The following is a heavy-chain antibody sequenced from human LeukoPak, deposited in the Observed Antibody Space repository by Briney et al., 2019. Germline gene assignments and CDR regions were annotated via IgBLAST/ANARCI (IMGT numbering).Heavy chain of an antibody. CDR2: IYYSGST. V-gene: IGHV4-34*01. D-gene: IGHD2-21*01. CDR1: GGSFSGYY. CDR3: ARSTRGYCGGDCYGLYYFDY. Sequence: SETLSLTCAVYGGSFSGYYWSWIRQPPGKGLEWIGSIYYSGSTYYNPSLKSRVTISVDTSKNQFSLKLSSVTAADTAVYYCARSTRGYCGGDCYGLYYFDYWGQGTLVTVSS. J-gene: IGHJ4*02.